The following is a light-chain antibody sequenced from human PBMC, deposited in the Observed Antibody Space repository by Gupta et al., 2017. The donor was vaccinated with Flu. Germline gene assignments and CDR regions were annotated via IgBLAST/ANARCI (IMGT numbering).Light chain of an antibody. CDR1: QRGSSSH. J-gene: IGKJ3*01. V-gene: IGKV3-20*01. CDR3: QQCGSSPFT. Sequence: EEAAPSCRARQRGSSSHVAWYQQKAGQAPRLLIFAASSRATGIPDKFSGSGSGTDFTLTISSLEPEDFAVYYCQQCGSSPFTFGPGTKVDIK. CDR2: AAS.